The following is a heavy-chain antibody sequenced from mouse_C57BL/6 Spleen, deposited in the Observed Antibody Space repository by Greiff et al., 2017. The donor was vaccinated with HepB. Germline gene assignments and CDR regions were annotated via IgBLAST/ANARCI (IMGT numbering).Heavy chain of an antibody. CDR3: ARHGYYDCDGGFDY. J-gene: IGHJ2*01. V-gene: IGHV5-12*01. D-gene: IGHD2-4*01. CDR2: ISNGGGST. CDR1: GFTFSDYY. Sequence: DVMLVESGGGLVQPGGSLKLSCAASGFTFSDYYMYWVRQTPEKRLEWVAYISNGGGSTYYPDTVKGRFTISRDNAKNTLYLQMSRLKSEDTAMYYCARHGYYDCDGGFDYWGQGTTLTVSS.